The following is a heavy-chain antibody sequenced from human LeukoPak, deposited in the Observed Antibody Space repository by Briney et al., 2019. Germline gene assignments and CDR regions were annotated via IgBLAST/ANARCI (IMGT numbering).Heavy chain of an antibody. Sequence: SETLSLTCTVSGGSISSYYWSWIRQPPGKGLEWIGYIYYSGSTNYNPSLKSPVTISVDTSKNQFSLKLSSVTAADTAVYYCARNNYYYDSSGPLDYWGQGTLVTVSS. CDR1: GGSISSYY. V-gene: IGHV4-59*01. J-gene: IGHJ4*02. D-gene: IGHD3-22*01. CDR3: ARNNYYYDSSGPLDY. CDR2: IYYSGST.